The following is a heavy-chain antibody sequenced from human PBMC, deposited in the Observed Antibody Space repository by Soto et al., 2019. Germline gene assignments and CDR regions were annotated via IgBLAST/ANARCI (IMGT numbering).Heavy chain of an antibody. V-gene: IGHV4-59*01. CDR2: IYYSGST. D-gene: IGHD6-13*01. J-gene: IGHJ1*01. CDR3: ARWSSSWYGEYFQH. CDR1: GGSISSYY. Sequence: SETLSLTCTVSGGSISSYYWSWIRQPPGKGLEWIGYIYYSGSTNYNPSLKSRVTISVDTSKNQFSLKLSSVTAADTAVYYCARWSSSWYGEYFQHWGQGTLVTVSS.